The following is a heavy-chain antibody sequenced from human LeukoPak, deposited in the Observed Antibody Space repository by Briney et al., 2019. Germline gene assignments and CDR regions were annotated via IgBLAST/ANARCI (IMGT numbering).Heavy chain of an antibody. CDR2: IFYSGSA. Sequence: SETLSLTCTVSGGSISSSSYYWGWIRQPPGKGLEWIGGIFYSGSAYYNPSLESRVTISVDTSKNQFSLKLSSVTAADTAVYYCARQFYYDSGGSHYWGQGTLVTVSS. CDR1: GGSISSSSYY. J-gene: IGHJ4*02. V-gene: IGHV4-39*01. D-gene: IGHD3-22*01. CDR3: ARQFYYDSGGSHY.